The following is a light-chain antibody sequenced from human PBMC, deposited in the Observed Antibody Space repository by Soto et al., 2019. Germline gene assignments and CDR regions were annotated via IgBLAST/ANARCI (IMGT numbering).Light chain of an antibody. CDR1: SSDVGGYNY. J-gene: IGLJ2*01. V-gene: IGLV2-14*01. CDR2: DVS. Sequence: QSALTQPASVSGSPGQSITISCTGTSSDVGGYNYVSWYQQHPGKVPKLMIYDVSNRPSGVSNRFSGSKSGNTDSLTISGLQADDEADYYCSSYTSGSTPLVFGGGTKLTVL. CDR3: SSYTSGSTPLV.